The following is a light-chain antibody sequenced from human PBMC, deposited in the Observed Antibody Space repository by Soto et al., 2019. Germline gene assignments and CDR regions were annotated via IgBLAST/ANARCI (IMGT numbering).Light chain of an antibody. CDR3: SSYTSSSTLGV. Sequence: QSVLTQPASVSGSPGQSITISCTGTSSDVGGYNYVSWYQQHPGKAPKLMIYDVSNRPSGVSNRFSGSKSGNTASLTISGLQAADEADYYCSSYTSSSTLGVFGGGTKVTVL. CDR1: SSDVGGYNY. CDR2: DVS. J-gene: IGLJ2*01. V-gene: IGLV2-14*01.